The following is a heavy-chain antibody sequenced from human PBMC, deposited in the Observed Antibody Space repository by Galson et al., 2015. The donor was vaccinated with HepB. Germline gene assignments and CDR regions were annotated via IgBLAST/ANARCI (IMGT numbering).Heavy chain of an antibody. CDR2: ISGDNGKT. D-gene: IGHD4-11*01. Sequence: SVKVSCKASGYTFSSYSITWVRQAPGQGLEWMGWISGDNGKTKYAQKLQGRVTMTTDTSTSTAYMELRSLRSDDTAVYCCARSTVTTNSDWFDPWGQGTLVTVSS. CDR3: ARSTVTTNSDWFDP. CDR1: GYTFSSYS. V-gene: IGHV1-18*01. J-gene: IGHJ5*02.